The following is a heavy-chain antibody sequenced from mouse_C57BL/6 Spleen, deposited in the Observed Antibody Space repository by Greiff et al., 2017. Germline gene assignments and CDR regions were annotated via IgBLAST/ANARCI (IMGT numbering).Heavy chain of an antibody. Sequence: VQLQQPGAELVKPGASVKLSCKASGYNFTSYWMHWVKQRPGQGLEWIGMIHPNSGSTNYNEKFKSKATLTVDKSTSTAYMQLSSLTSADSAVYYCARSSITTVVAPGAMDYWGQGTSVTVSS. CDR3: ARSSITTVVAPGAMDY. CDR1: GYNFTSYW. D-gene: IGHD1-1*01. CDR2: IHPNSGST. J-gene: IGHJ4*01. V-gene: IGHV1-64*01.